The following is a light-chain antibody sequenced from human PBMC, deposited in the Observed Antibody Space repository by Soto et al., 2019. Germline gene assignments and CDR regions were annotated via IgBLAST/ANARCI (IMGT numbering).Light chain of an antibody. CDR1: QSVSSN. CDR3: HQYDDGPYT. V-gene: IGKV3-15*01. CDR2: GAS. Sequence: EILMTQSPATLSLAPGQRATLSFRASQSVSSNVAWYQQIPGQTPRLLIYGASTRATGIPVRFSGSGSGTEFTLTISSLQSEDFAVYYCHQYDDGPYTFGQGTKVDIK. J-gene: IGKJ2*01.